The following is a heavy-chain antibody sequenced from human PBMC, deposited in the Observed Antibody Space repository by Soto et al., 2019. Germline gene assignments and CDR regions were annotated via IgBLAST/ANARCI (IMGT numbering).Heavy chain of an antibody. CDR2: INPQTGGT. CDR3: ARERYQVISDGMDV. D-gene: IGHD2-2*01. J-gene: IGHJ6*02. Sequence: QVQLVQSGAEVKTPGASVRVSCKASGYTFTGYYIHWVREAPGQGLEWMGWINPQTGGTSYAQKFQGRVTLSRDTSINTAYLELTRVRFDDAAVYFCARERYQVISDGMDVWRQGTTVTVSS. CDR1: GYTFTGYY. V-gene: IGHV1-2*02.